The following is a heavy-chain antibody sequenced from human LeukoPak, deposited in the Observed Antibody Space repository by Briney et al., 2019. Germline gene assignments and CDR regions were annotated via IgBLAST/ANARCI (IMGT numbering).Heavy chain of an antibody. CDR2: LYNNGST. J-gene: IGHJ4*02. D-gene: IGHD4-17*01. Sequence: PAETLSLTCTVSGASVSGYYWSWIRLPAGKGLEWIGRLYNNGSTNCNPSLKSRVTMSVDTSKNQLSLRLKSVTVADTAVYYCTRDIGSGDYVFFDSWGQGTRVIVSS. CDR3: TRDIGSGDYVFFDS. V-gene: IGHV4-4*07. CDR1: GASVSGYY.